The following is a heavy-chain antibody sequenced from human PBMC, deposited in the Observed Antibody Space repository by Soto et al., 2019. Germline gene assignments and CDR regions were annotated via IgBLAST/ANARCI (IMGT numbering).Heavy chain of an antibody. CDR1: GCTFSSYA. Sequence: QVQLVQSGAEVKKPGSSVKVSCKASGCTFSSYAISWVRQAPGQGLESMGGIIPIFGTANYAQKFPGRVTITADESTSTVYMELSSLRSEDTAVYYCAPVRGSDDRMDYWGQGTLVTASS. J-gene: IGHJ4*02. V-gene: IGHV1-69*01. CDR2: IIPIFGTA. D-gene: IGHD3-16*01. CDR3: APVRGSDDRMDY.